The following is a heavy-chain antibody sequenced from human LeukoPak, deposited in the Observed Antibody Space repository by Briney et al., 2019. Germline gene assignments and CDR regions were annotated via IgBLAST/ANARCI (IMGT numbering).Heavy chain of an antibody. CDR3: ARHYGP. D-gene: IGHD3-16*01. Sequence: SETLSLTCAVYGGSFSGYYWSWIRQPPGKGLEWIGSIYYSGSTYYNPSLKSRVTISVDTSKNQFSLKLNSVTATDTAVYYCARHYGPWGQGTLVTVSS. V-gene: IGHV4-34*01. CDR1: GGSFSGYY. J-gene: IGHJ4*02. CDR2: IYYSGST.